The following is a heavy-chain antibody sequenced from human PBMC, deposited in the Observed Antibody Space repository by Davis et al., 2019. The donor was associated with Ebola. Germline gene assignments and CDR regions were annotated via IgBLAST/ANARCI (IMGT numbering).Heavy chain of an antibody. J-gene: IGHJ4*02. V-gene: IGHV4-59*01. CDR3: ARSPHPYGSSWFFDY. CDR1: GGSISTAY. CDR2: IYYSGST. D-gene: IGHD6-13*01. Sequence: SETLSLTCTVSGGSISTAYWSWIRQAPGKGLEWIGYIYYSGSTNYNPSLKSRVTILIDTSKNQFSLKLSSVTAADTAVYYCARSPHPYGSSWFFDYWGQGTLVTVSS.